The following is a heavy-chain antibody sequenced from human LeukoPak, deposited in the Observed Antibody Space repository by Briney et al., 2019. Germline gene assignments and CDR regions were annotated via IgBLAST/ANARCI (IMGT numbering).Heavy chain of an antibody. J-gene: IGHJ4*02. CDR1: GDIFSSFA. CDR2: IIPTIDIT. Sequence: ALVKVSCKASGDIFSSFAISWVRQAPGQGLEWMGRIIPTIDITNYAQKFQGRVTMTRNTSISTAYMELSSLRSEDTAVYYCARDVLSYYDILTGPVTEDYWGQGTLVTVSS. D-gene: IGHD3-9*01. V-gene: IGHV1-8*01. CDR3: ARDVLSYYDILTGPVTEDY.